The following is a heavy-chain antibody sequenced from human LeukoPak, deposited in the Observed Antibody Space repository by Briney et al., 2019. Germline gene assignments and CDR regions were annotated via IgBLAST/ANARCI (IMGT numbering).Heavy chain of an antibody. CDR3: ARDFYDVGY. Sequence: PGRSLRLSCAASGFTFSSYAMHWVRQAPGKGLEWVAVISYDGSDKYYADSVKGRFTISRGNSQNTLYLQVNSLRGEDTAVYYCARDFYDVGYWGQGTLVTVSS. D-gene: IGHD3-3*01. V-gene: IGHV3-30*04. CDR1: GFTFSSYA. CDR2: ISYDGSDK. J-gene: IGHJ4*02.